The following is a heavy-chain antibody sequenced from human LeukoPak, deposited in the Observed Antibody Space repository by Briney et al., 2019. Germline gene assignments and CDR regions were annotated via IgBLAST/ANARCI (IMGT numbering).Heavy chain of an antibody. CDR1: GGSLNAYY. D-gene: IGHD6-6*01. Sequence: SETLSLTCAVYGGSLNAYYWSWIRQPPGKGLVWIGEINLSGSTNYNPSLKSRVSISVDTSNKQFSLKLNSVTAADTAVYYCARRWGSSSGRDYMDVWGEGTTVTVSS. CDR2: INLSGST. CDR3: ARRWGSSSGRDYMDV. J-gene: IGHJ6*03. V-gene: IGHV4-34*01.